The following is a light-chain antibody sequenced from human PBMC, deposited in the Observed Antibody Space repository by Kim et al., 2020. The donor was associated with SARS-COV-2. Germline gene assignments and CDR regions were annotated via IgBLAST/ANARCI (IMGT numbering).Light chain of an antibody. V-gene: IGLV3-1*01. CDR1: KLGDKY. Sequence: SVSPGKTASITCSGDKLGDKYACWYQQTPGQSPVLVIYQDSKRPSGIPERFSGSNSGNTATLTISGTQAMDEADYYCQAWDSSTAVFGGGTQLTVL. J-gene: IGLJ3*02. CDR2: QDS. CDR3: QAWDSSTAV.